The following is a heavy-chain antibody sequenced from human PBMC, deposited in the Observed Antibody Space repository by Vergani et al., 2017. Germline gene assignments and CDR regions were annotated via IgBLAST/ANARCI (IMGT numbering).Heavy chain of an antibody. CDR3: ARDRLAAACHYYYMYG. V-gene: IGHV3-33*01. Sequence: QVQLVESGGGVVQPGRSLRLSCAASGFTFSSYGMHWVRQAPGKGLERVAVIWYDGSNKYYADSVKGRFSISRDNSKNTLYMQMNSLRDEDTAVYYCARDRLAAACHYYYMYGWGKGTTVTVSS. J-gene: IGHJ6*03. D-gene: IGHD6-13*01. CDR2: IWYDGSNK. CDR1: GFTFSSYG.